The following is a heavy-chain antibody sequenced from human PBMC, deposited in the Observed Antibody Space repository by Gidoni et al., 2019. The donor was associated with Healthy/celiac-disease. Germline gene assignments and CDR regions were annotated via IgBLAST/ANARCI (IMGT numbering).Heavy chain of an antibody. V-gene: IGHV1-18*04. CDR3: ARDLLGSGYYGICTGY. CDR2: ISAYNGNT. Sequence: QVQLVQSGAEVKKPGASVKFSCKASGYTFTTYGISRVRQAPGQGLEWMGWISAYNGNTNYAQKLQGRVTMTTDTSTSTAYMELRSLRSDDTAVYYCARDLLGSGYYGICTGYWGQGTLVTVSS. CDR1: GYTFTTYG. J-gene: IGHJ4*02. D-gene: IGHD1-26*01.